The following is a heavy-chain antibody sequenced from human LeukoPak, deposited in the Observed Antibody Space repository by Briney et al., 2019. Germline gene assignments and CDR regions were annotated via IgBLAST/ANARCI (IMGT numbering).Heavy chain of an antibody. V-gene: IGHV3-30-3*01. CDR3: ARGTRGYSRIEN. CDR2: ISYDGSNK. Sequence: GGSLKLSCAASGFTFSSYAMHWVRQAPGKGLEWVAVISYDGSNKYYADSVKGRFTISRDNSKNTLYLQMNSLRAENTAVYYCARGTRGYSRIENWGQGTLVTVSS. J-gene: IGHJ4*02. D-gene: IGHD5-18*01. CDR1: GFTFSSYA.